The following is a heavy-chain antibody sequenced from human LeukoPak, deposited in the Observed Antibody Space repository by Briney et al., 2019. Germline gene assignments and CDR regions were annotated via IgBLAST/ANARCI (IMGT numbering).Heavy chain of an antibody. CDR2: IYTSGST. D-gene: IGHD1-26*01. CDR3: ARKGGDLSSYSFDY. Sequence: SETLSLTCTVSGVSISSGNYYWSWIRQPAGKGLEWIGRIYTSGSTNYNPSLKSRVTISLDTSKNQFSLKVSSVTAADTAVYYCARKGGDLSSYSFDYWGQGTLVTVSS. V-gene: IGHV4-61*02. CDR1: GVSISSGNYY. J-gene: IGHJ4*02.